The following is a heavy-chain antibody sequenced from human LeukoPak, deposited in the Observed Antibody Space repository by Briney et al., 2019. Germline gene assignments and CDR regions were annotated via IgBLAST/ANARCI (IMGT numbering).Heavy chain of an antibody. V-gene: IGHV5-51*01. CDR1: GYSSTSYW. Sequence: GESLKISCKGSGYSSTSYWIGWVRQMPGKGLEWMGIIYPGDSDTRYSPSFQGQVTISADKSISTAYLQWSSLKASDTAMYYCARGPPRVNYDFWSGYFDIDYWGQGTLVTVSS. CDR2: IYPGDSDT. D-gene: IGHD3-3*01. J-gene: IGHJ4*02. CDR3: ARGPPRVNYDFWSGYFDIDY.